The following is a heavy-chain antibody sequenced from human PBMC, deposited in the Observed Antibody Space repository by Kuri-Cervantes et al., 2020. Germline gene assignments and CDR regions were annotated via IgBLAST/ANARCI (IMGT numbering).Heavy chain of an antibody. CDR1: GFTFSTYW. D-gene: IGHD6-13*01. V-gene: IGHV3-7*01. J-gene: IGHJ3*02. CDR2: IKQDGSAK. CDR3: TRKQKGGIAASYNAFDI. Sequence: ESLKPSWAASGFTFSTYWMSWVRQAPGKGLEWVANIKQDGSAKYYVDAVKGRFTISRDNAKNSLLLQMNSLRAEDTAVYYCTRKQKGGIAASYNAFDIWGQGTMVTVSS.